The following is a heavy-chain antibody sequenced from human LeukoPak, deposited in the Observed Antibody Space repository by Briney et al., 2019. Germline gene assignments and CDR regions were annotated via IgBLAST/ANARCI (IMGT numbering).Heavy chain of an antibody. CDR2: IYSGGST. CDR1: GFTVSSTY. CDR3: AGVIDPRAFDI. V-gene: IGHV3-53*01. J-gene: IGHJ3*02. Sequence: GGSLRLSCAASGFTVSSTYMSWVRQAPGKGLEWVSVIYSGGSTYYSDSVKGRFTISRDNSKNTLYLQMNSLRAEDTAVYYCAGVIDPRAFDIWGQGTMVTVSS.